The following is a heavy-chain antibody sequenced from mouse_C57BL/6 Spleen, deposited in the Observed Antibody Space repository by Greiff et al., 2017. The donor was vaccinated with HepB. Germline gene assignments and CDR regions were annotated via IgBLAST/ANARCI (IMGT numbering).Heavy chain of an antibody. CDR1: GYTFTSYW. Sequence: QVQLQQPGAELVKPGASVKLSCKASGYTFTSYWMQWVKQRPGQGLEWIGEIDPSDSYTNYNQKFKGKATLNVDTSSSTAYLQLSSLTSEDSAVYYCARSAGYFDVWGTGTTVTVSS. CDR2: IDPSDSYT. V-gene: IGHV1-50*01. CDR3: ARSAGYFDV. J-gene: IGHJ1*03.